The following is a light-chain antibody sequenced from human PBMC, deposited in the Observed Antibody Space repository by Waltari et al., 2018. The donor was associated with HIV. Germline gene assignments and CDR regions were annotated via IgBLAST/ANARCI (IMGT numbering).Light chain of an antibody. V-gene: IGKV1-5*03. CDR2: KAS. J-gene: IGKJ2*01. CDR1: QSISSW. Sequence: DIQMTQSPSTLSASVGDRVTITCRASQSISSWLAWYQQKPGKAPKLLIYKASSLESGVPSRFSGSGSETEFTLTVSSLQPDDFAAYYCQQYYRYPYTIGQGTKLEIK. CDR3: QQYYRYPYT.